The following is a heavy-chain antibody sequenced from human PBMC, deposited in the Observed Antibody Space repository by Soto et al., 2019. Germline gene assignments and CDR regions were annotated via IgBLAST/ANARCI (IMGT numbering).Heavy chain of an antibody. D-gene: IGHD4-17*01. CDR3: ASRHDYGGKGWYFDL. Sequence: QVQLQESGPGLVKPSQTLSLTCTVSGGSISSGGYYWSWIRQHPGKGLEWIGYIYYSGSTYYNPSLKSRVTIPVAPSKIQFSLKLSSVTAADTAVYYCASRHDYGGKGWYFDLWGRGTLVTVSS. CDR2: IYYSGST. J-gene: IGHJ2*01. V-gene: IGHV4-31*03. CDR1: GGSISSGGYY.